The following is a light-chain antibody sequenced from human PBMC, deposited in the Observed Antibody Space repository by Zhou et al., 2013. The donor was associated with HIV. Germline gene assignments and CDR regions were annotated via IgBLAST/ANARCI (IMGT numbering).Light chain of an antibody. CDR1: QSISSY. J-gene: IGKJ2*01. V-gene: IGKV1-39*01. Sequence: DIQMTQSPSSLSASVGDRVTITCRASQSISSYLNWYQQKPGKAPKLLISVASSLQSGVPSRFSGSGSGTDFTLTISSLQPEDFATYYCQQANSFPYTFGQGTKLEI. CDR2: VAS. CDR3: QQANSFPYT.